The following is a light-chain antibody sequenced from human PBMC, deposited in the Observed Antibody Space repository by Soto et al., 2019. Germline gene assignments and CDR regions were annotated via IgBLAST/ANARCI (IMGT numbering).Light chain of an antibody. CDR2: TAS. Sequence: QMTQSPSSVSASVGDRVTITCRASQGVSTRWAWYQQKPGKAPNLLIYTASSLQSGVPSRFSGSGSGTDFTLTISSLQPEELASYYWQQTTSFPLTFRGGTKVEI. CDR3: QQTTSFPLT. V-gene: IGKV1D-12*01. CDR1: QGVSTR. J-gene: IGKJ4*01.